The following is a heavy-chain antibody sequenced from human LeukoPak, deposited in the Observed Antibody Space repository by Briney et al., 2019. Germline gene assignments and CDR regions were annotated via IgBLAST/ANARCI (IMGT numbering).Heavy chain of an antibody. V-gene: IGHV3-48*03. CDR2: ISSSGSTI. J-gene: IGHJ4*02. CDR1: GFTFSSYE. Sequence: GGSLRLSCAASGFTFSSYEMNWVRQAPGKGLEWVSYISSSGSTIYYADSVKGRFTISRDNAKNTLYLQMNSLRAEDTAVYYCARGVRAVAGTGYWGQGTLVTVSS. D-gene: IGHD6-19*01. CDR3: ARGVRAVAGTGY.